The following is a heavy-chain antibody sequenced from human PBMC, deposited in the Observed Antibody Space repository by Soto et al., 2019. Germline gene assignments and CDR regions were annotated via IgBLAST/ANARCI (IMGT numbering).Heavy chain of an antibody. CDR1: GFTLSNIG. CDR3: AKESGGERYAAYFDL. Sequence: QVQLVESGGGVVQPVTSLRLACAASGFTLSNIGMQWVRQAPGKGLEGVAVISAGGNTKYYADSVKGRFTISRDNSKNTLFLQMNSLRTEDTAVYYCAKESGGERYAAYFDLWGQGTLVTVSA. J-gene: IGHJ4*02. CDR2: ISAGGNTK. D-gene: IGHD2-21*01. V-gene: IGHV3-30*18.